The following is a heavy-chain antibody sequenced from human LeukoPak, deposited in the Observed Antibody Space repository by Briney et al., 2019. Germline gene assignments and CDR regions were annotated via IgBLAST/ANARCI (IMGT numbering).Heavy chain of an antibody. J-gene: IGHJ4*02. Sequence: SETLSLTCTVSGGSISSSSYYWGWIRQPPGKGLEWIGSIYYSGRTYYNPSLKSRVTISVDTSKNQFSLKPSSVTAADTAVYYCARQSSGYDDPFDYWGQGTLVTVSS. CDR3: ARQSSGYDDPFDY. CDR2: IYYSGRT. D-gene: IGHD5-12*01. CDR1: GGSISSSSYY. V-gene: IGHV4-39*01.